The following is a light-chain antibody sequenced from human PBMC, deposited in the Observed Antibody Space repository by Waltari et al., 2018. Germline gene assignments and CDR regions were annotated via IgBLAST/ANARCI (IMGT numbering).Light chain of an antibody. CDR3: QQYYNTPPT. V-gene: IGKV4-1*01. Sequence: DIVMTQSPDSLAVSLGERATINCKSSQSVLYTSNNKNYLAWYQQKPGQPPKLLISRASTRESGVPDRFSGSGSGTDFTLTISSLQAEDVAVYHCQQYYNTPPTFGQGTKVEIK. CDR2: RAS. CDR1: QSVLYTSNNKNY. J-gene: IGKJ1*01.